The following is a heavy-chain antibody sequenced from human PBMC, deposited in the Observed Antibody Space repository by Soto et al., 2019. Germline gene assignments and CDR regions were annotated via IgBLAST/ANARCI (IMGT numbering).Heavy chain of an antibody. CDR3: ATAPKYYYDSSGYSYYYYGMDV. CDR1: GYTLTELS. Sequence: QVQLVQSGAEVKKPGASVKVSCKVSGYTLTELSMHWVRQAPGKGLEWMGGFDPEDGETIYAQKFQGRVTMTEDTSTDKAYMELSSLRSEDTAVYYCATAPKYYYDSSGYSYYYYGMDVWGQGTTVTVSS. V-gene: IGHV1-24*01. D-gene: IGHD3-22*01. J-gene: IGHJ6*02. CDR2: FDPEDGET.